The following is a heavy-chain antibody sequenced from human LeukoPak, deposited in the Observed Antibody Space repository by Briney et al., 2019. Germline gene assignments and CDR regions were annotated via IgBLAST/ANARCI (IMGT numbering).Heavy chain of an antibody. D-gene: IGHD2-2*01. Sequence: SETLSLTCTVSGGSISSYYWSWIQQPPGKGLEWIGYIYYSGSTNYNPSLKSRVTISVDTSKNQFSLKLSSVTAADTAVYYCARGIVVVPAAMVIGWFDPWGQGTLVTVSS. CDR3: ARGIVVVPAAMVIGWFDP. CDR2: IYYSGST. CDR1: GGSISSYY. V-gene: IGHV4-59*01. J-gene: IGHJ5*02.